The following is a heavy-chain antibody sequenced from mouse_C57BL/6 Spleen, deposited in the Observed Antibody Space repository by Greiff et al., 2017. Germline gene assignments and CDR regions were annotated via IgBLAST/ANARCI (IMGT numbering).Heavy chain of an antibody. D-gene: IGHD2-5*01. CDR1: GYTFTSYW. J-gene: IGHJ2*01. V-gene: IGHV1-69*01. Sequence: QVQLQQPGAELVMPGASVKLSCKASGYTFTSYWMHWVKQRPGQGLEWIGEIDPSDSYTNYNQKFKGKSTLTVDKSSSTAYMQLSSLTSEDSAVYYCATCSNHFDYWGQGTTLTVSS. CDR2: IDPSDSYT. CDR3: ATCSNHFDY.